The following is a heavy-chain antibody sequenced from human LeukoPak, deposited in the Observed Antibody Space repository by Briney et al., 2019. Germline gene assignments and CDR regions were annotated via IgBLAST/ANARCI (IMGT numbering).Heavy chain of an antibody. Sequence: ESGPTLVKPTQTLTLTCTFSGFSLTTGGVGVGWIRQPPGKALGWLALIYWDDDERYSPSLKSRLTITKDTSKNQVVLTITNMDPVDTATYYCAHITTVTCADYWGQGTLVTVSS. CDR1: GFSLTTGGVG. CDR2: IYWDDDE. V-gene: IGHV2-5*02. CDR3: AHITTVTCADY. D-gene: IGHD4-11*01. J-gene: IGHJ4*02.